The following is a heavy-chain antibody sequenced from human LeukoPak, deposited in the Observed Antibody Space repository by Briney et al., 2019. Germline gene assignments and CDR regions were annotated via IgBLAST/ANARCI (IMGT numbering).Heavy chain of an antibody. CDR2: IRYDGNDK. CDR1: GFTFSYYG. CDR3: AKDDGGSYYIYYYYMDV. J-gene: IGHJ6*03. D-gene: IGHD1-26*01. Sequence: PGGSLRLSCAASGFTFSYYGMHWVRQAPGKGLEWVAFIRYDGNDKFYSASVKGRFTISRDTSRNTLYLQMNSLRAEDTAVYYCAKDDGGSYYIYYYYMDVWGKGTTVTISS. V-gene: IGHV3-30*02.